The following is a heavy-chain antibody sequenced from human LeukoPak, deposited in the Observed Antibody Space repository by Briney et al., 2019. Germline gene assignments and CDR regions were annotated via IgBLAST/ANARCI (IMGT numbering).Heavy chain of an antibody. CDR3: ARVQEYCSGGSCYSGYNY. J-gene: IGHJ4*02. D-gene: IGHD2-15*01. CDR1: GGSFSGYY. CDR2: INHSGST. V-gene: IGHV4-34*01. Sequence: QSSETLSLTCAVYGGSFSGYYWSWICQPPGKGLEWIGEINHSGSTNYNPSLKSRVTISVDTSKNQFSLKLSSVTAADTAVYYCARVQEYCSGGSCYSGYNYWGQGTLVTVSS.